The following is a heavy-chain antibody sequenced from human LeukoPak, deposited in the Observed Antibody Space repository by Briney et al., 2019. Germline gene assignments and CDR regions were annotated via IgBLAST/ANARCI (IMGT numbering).Heavy chain of an antibody. CDR2: IYYSGST. CDR1: GGSISSTTSY. J-gene: IGHJ4*02. V-gene: IGHV4-39*01. D-gene: IGHD2-2*03. Sequence: KPSETLSLTCAVSGGSISSTTSYWGWIRQPPGKGLEWIGRIYYSGSTFYNPSLKSRVTISVDTSKNQLSLRLSSVTAADTAVYYCARHGSTDYFDYWGQGALVTVSS. CDR3: ARHGSTDYFDY.